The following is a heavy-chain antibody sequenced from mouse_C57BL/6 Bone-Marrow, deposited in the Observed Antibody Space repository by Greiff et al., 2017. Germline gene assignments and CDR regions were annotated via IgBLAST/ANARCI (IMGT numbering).Heavy chain of an antibody. CDR3: TTSYASRDY. V-gene: IGHV14-4*01. J-gene: IGHJ2*01. Sequence: VHVKQSGAELVRPGASVKLSCTASGFNIKDDYMHWVKQRPEQGLEWIGWIDPENGDTEYASKFQGKATITADTSSNTAYLQLSSLTSEDTAVYYCTTSYASRDYWGQGTTLTVSS. CDR1: GFNIKDDY. CDR2: IDPENGDT. D-gene: IGHD1-1*01.